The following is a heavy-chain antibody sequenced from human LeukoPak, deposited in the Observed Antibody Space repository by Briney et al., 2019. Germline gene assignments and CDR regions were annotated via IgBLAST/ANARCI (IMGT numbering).Heavy chain of an antibody. J-gene: IGHJ2*01. CDR2: IYYSGST. Sequence: PSETLSLTCTVSGGSISSSSYYWGWIRQPPGKGLEWIGSIYYSGSTYYNPSLKSRVTISVDTSKNQFSLKLSSVTAADTAVYYCASQGTIFGVPAFDLWGRGTLVTVSS. CDR1: GGSISSSSYY. CDR3: ASQGTIFGVPAFDL. V-gene: IGHV4-39*01. D-gene: IGHD3-3*01.